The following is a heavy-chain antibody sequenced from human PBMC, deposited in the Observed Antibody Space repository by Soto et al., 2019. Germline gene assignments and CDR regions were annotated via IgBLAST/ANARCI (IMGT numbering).Heavy chain of an antibody. V-gene: IGHV1-3*01. CDR3: VSSVGSRTIPGEIFYYMEV. J-gene: IGHJ6*03. Sequence: GASVKVSCKASGYTFTSYAMHWVRQAPGQRLEKMGWINAGNGNTKYSQKFQGRVTITRDTSASTAYMELSSLRSEDTAVYYFVSSVGSRTIPGEIFYYMEVWGKGTTVTVSS. CDR1: GYTFTSYA. D-gene: IGHD3-3*01. CDR2: INAGNGNT.